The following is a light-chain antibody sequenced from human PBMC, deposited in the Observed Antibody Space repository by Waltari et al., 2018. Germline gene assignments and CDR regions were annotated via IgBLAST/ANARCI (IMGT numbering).Light chain of an antibody. CDR3: QHYYNYPWT. CDR2: AAS. J-gene: IGKJ1*01. CDR1: QTVGGS. V-gene: IGKV1-8*01. Sequence: AIQMTQSQSSFSASAGDRVTITCRASQTVGGSLDWYQQKPGKAPKPLIFAASTLQSGVPSRFSGSGSGTDFTLTISCLQSEDFATYFCQHYYNYPWTFGQGTKVEVK.